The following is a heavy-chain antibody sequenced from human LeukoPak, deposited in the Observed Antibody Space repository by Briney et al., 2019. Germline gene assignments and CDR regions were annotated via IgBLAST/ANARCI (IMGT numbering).Heavy chain of an antibody. CDR2: INPNSGGT. CDR3: ALLGYCSGGSCYPFDY. D-gene: IGHD2-15*01. J-gene: IGHJ4*02. Sequence: ASVKVSCKASGYTSTGYYMHWVRQAPGQGLEWMGWINPNSGGTNYAQKFQGRVTMTRDTSISTAYMELTRLRSDDTAVYYCALLGYCSGGSCYPFDYWGQGTLVTVSS. CDR1: GYTSTGYY. V-gene: IGHV1-2*02.